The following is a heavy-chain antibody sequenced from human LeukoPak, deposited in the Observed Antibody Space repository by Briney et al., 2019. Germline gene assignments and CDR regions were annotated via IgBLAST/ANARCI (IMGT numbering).Heavy chain of an antibody. D-gene: IGHD2-15*01. CDR3: ARHRSLPRYCSGGSCYLSIRRAGFFDY. Sequence: SETLSLTCSVSGGSMTTHHWNWIRQTPGKGLEWIGYIYTSGSTNYNPSLKSRVTISVDTSKNQFSLKLSSVTAADTAVYYCARHRSLPRYCSGGSCYLSIRRAGFFDYWGQGTLVTVSS. CDR1: GGSMTTHH. J-gene: IGHJ4*02. CDR2: IYTSGST. V-gene: IGHV4-4*09.